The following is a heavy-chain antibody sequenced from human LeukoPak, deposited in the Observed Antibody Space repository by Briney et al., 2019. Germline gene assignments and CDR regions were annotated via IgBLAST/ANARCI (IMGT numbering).Heavy chain of an antibody. CDR2: IYYSGST. J-gene: IGHJ5*02. CDR1: GGSISSYY. CDR3: ARELFLGYCSGGSCYSRWMNWFVP. V-gene: IGHV4-59*01. Sequence: PSETLSLTCTVSGGSISSYYWSWIRQPPGKGLEWIGYIYYSGSTNYNPSLKSRVTISVDTPKNHLSLKLSSVPAADTAVYYCARELFLGYCSGGSCYSRWMNWFVPWGQGTLFTLSS. D-gene: IGHD2-15*01.